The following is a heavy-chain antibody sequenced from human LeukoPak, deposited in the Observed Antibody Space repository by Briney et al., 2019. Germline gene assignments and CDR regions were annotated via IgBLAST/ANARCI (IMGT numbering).Heavy chain of an antibody. CDR3: AKEMSSGWDAEYFQH. D-gene: IGHD6-19*01. Sequence: PGGSLRLSCAASGFTFSSYAMSWVRQAPGRGLEWVSAISGSGGSTYYADSVKGRFTISRDNSKNTLYLQMNSLRAEDTAVYYCAKEMSSGWDAEYFQHWGQGTLVTVSS. J-gene: IGHJ1*01. V-gene: IGHV3-23*01. CDR1: GFTFSSYA. CDR2: ISGSGGST.